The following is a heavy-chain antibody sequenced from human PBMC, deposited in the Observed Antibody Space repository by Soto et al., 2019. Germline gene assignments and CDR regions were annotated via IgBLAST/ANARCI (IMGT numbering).Heavy chain of an antibody. CDR1: GGSFSGYY. CDR2: INHSGST. Sequence: QVQLQQWGAGLLKPSETLSLTCAVYGGSFSGYYWSWIRQPPGKGLEWIGEINHSGSTNYNPSLKSRFTISVDTSKNQFSLKLSSVTAADTAVYYCARGVSSSGPDYWGQGTLVTVSS. J-gene: IGHJ4*02. D-gene: IGHD6-13*01. V-gene: IGHV4-34*01. CDR3: ARGVSSSGPDY.